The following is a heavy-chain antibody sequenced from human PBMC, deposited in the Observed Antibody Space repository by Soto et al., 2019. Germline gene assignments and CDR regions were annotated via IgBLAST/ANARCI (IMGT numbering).Heavy chain of an antibody. CDR2: INAANGNT. CDR1: GYTFTTYA. V-gene: IGHV1-3*01. Sequence: QVQLVQSGAEVKKPGASVKVSSKASGYTFTTYATHWVRQAPGQRLEWMGWINAANGNTKYSQKFQGSVTITRDTSASKAYMELSSLRSEDTAVYYCARAPSWYIFDYWGQGTLVTVSS. D-gene: IGHD6-13*01. J-gene: IGHJ4*02. CDR3: ARAPSWYIFDY.